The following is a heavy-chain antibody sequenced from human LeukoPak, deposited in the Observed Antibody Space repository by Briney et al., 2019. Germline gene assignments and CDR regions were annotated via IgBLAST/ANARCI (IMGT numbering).Heavy chain of an antibody. Sequence: SEALSLTCSVSGGSISSYYWSWIRQPAGKGLEWIGRIYSSGITNYSPSLKSRVTMSVDTSKNQFSLKPTSVTAADTAVYYCARDTWEGSGSYWADWGQGTLVTVSS. D-gene: IGHD3-10*01. CDR1: GGSISSYY. CDR2: IYSSGIT. V-gene: IGHV4-4*07. J-gene: IGHJ4*02. CDR3: ARDTWEGSGSYWAD.